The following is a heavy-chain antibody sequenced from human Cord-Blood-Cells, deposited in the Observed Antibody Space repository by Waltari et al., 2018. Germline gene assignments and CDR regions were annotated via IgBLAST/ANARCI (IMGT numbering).Heavy chain of an antibody. D-gene: IGHD6-19*01. CDR3: ARALYSSGWYYFDY. CDR2: INPNSGGT. Sequence: QVQLVQSGAEVKKPGASVKVSCKASGYTFTGYYMHWVRQAPGQGVEWMGWINPNSGGTNYAQKFQGRVTRTRDPSISTAYMELSRLRSDDTAVYYCARALYSSGWYYFDYWGQGTLVTVSS. CDR1: GYTFTGYY. J-gene: IGHJ4*02. V-gene: IGHV1-2*02.